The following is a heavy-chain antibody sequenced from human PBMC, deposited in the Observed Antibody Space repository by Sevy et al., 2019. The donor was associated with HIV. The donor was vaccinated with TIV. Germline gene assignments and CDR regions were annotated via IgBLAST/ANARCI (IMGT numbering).Heavy chain of an antibody. V-gene: IGHV4-59*08. J-gene: IGHJ4*02. CDR3: AGENAWGRGYS. CDR2: IYYNGHI. Sequence: SETLSLTCTVSGGSITSLYWNWIRQPLGKGLEWIASIYYNGHINYNPSLTSRVTLSLDTSKNQFSLRLSSVTAADTAMYYCAGENAWGRGYSWGQGTLVTVSS. CDR1: GGSITSLY. D-gene: IGHD1-26*01.